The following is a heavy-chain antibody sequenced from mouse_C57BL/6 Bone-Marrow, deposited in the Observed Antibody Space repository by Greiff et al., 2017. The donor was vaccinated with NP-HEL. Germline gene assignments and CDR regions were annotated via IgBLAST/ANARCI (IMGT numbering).Heavy chain of an antibody. Sequence: EVQLQQSGPELVKPGASVKISCKASGYTFTDYYMNWVKQSHGKSLEWIGDINPNNGGTSYNQKFKGKATLTVDKSSSTAYMELRSLTSEDSAVYYCARYWVYYAMDYWGQGTSVTVSS. CDR2: INPNNGGT. J-gene: IGHJ4*01. V-gene: IGHV1-26*01. CDR3: ARYWVYYAMDY. CDR1: GYTFTDYY.